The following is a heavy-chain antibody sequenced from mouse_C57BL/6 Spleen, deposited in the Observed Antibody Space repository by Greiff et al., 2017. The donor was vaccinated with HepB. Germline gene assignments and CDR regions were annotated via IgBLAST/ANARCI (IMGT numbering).Heavy chain of an antibody. Sequence: EVQVVESGGGLVKPGGSLKLSCAASGFTFSDYGMHWVRQAPEKGLEWVAYISSGSSTIYYADTVKGRFTISRDNAKNTLFLQMTSLRSEDTAMYYCARPYGSSWYFDVWGTGTTVTVSS. D-gene: IGHD1-1*01. V-gene: IGHV5-17*01. J-gene: IGHJ1*03. CDR3: ARPYGSSWYFDV. CDR1: GFTFSDYG. CDR2: ISSGSSTI.